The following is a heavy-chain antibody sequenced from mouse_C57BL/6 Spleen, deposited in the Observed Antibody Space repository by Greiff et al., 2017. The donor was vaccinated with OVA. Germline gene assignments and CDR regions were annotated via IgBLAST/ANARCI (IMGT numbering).Heavy chain of an antibody. CDR3: ARGGTGNYFDY. J-gene: IGHJ2*01. Sequence: VHVKQSGPELVKPGDSVKISCKASGYSFTGYFMNWVMQSHGKSLEWIGRINPYNGDTFYNQKFKGKATLTVDKSSSTAHMELRSLTSEDSAVYYCARGGTGNYFDYWGQGTTLTVSS. CDR1: GYSFTGYF. D-gene: IGHD4-1*01. CDR2: INPYNGDT. V-gene: IGHV1-20*01.